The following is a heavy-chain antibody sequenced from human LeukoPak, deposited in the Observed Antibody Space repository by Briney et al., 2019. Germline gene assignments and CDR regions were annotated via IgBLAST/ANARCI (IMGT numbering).Heavy chain of an antibody. CDR2: INPNDCDT. D-gene: IGHD2-2*01. CDR1: GYTFTDYY. V-gene: IGHV1-2*02. J-gene: IGHJ4*02. CDR3: ARANFLYCSSSTCLFDY. Sequence: ASVTVSFKASGYTFTDYYMHWVRQAPGQGFDWMGWINPNDCDTNYAQKFQGRVNMTRDTSISTAHMEVRRLRSDDTAVYYCARANFLYCSSSTCLFDYWGQGTLVTVSS.